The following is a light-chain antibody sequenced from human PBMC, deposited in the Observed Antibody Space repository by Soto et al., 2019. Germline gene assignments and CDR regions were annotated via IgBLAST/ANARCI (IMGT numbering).Light chain of an antibody. CDR3: QQAHDWPLT. Sequence: DIQMTQSPSSVSASVVDRVTITCRAPQRLRGSLAWYQQKPGKAPKLLISVTSRLQSGVPSRSSGSASGRDFTLTIDSLQPEDLATYYCQQAHDWPLTFGQGTRLEIK. V-gene: IGKV1-12*01. CDR2: VTS. J-gene: IGKJ5*01. CDR1: QRLRGS.